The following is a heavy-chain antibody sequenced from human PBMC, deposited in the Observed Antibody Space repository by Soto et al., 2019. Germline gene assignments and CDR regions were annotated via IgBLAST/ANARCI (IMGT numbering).Heavy chain of an antibody. Sequence: GGSLRLSCAASGFTFSSYGMHWFRQAPGKGLERVAIISYDGSNKNYADSVKGRVTISRDNSKNTLYLQMNSLRAEDTAVYYCAKPHYYDSSGHFFDYWGPGTLVTVSS. CDR1: GFTFSSYG. D-gene: IGHD3-22*01. J-gene: IGHJ4*02. CDR2: ISYDGSNK. CDR3: AKPHYYDSSGHFFDY. V-gene: IGHV3-30*18.